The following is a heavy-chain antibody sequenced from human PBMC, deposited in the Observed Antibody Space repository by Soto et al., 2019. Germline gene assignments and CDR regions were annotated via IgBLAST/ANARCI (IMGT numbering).Heavy chain of an antibody. D-gene: IGHD3-16*01. CDR1: GYSFPNYW. CDR3: ARRHSLYDRSPPSDYFDQ. CDR2: IDPSDSDT. J-gene: IGHJ4*02. V-gene: IGHV5-51*01. Sequence: EAQLVQSGAAVKKPGESLKISCKGSGYSFPNYWIAWVRQMPGKGLEWMGIIDPSDSDTRYSPSFQGQVIISADKSISTAYLQWSSLKASDTAMYFCARRHSLYDRSPPSDYFDQWGQGTLVTVSS.